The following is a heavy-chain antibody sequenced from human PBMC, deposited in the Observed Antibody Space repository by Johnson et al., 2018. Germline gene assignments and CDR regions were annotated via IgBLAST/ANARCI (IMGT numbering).Heavy chain of an antibody. Sequence: QVQLQESGPGLVKPSETLSLTCTVSDDSITSYDWSLVRQPPGKGLEWVGYFSHNGISKYNPSLKSRVTISLHMSPNQVSLLMNSVTAADTAVYYCAGFGGTVMRGVVLNPPGAYGMDVGGQGTTVIVSS. J-gene: IGHJ6*02. V-gene: IGHV4-59*01. D-gene: IGHD2-8*02. CDR2: FSHNGIS. CDR3: AGFGGTVMRGVVLNPPGAYGMDV. CDR1: DDSITSYD.